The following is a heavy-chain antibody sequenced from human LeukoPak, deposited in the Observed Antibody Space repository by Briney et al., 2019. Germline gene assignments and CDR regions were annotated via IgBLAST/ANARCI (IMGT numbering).Heavy chain of an antibody. J-gene: IGHJ4*02. CDR1: GYTFTSYY. CDR2: INPGGGST. D-gene: IGHD3-10*01. Sequence: ASVKVSCKASGYTFTSYYMHWVRQAPGQGLEWMGIINPGGGSTSYAQKFQGRVTMTRDTSTSTVYMELSSLRSEDTAVYYCARAQLLWFGELLHPPDYWGQGTLVTVSS. V-gene: IGHV1-46*01. CDR3: ARAQLLWFGELLHPPDY.